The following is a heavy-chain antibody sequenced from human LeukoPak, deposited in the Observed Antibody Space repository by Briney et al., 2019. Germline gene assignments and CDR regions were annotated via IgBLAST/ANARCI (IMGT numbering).Heavy chain of an antibody. V-gene: IGHV3-48*03. Sequence: GGSLRLSCAASGFTFSSYEMNWVRQAPGKGLEWVSYISSSGSTIYYADSVKGRFTISRDNAKNSLYLQMDSLRAEDTAIYYCARGCSGGSCYESKFDPWGQGTLVTVSS. CDR1: GFTFSSYE. D-gene: IGHD2-15*01. CDR3: ARGCSGGSCYESKFDP. J-gene: IGHJ5*02. CDR2: ISSSGSTI.